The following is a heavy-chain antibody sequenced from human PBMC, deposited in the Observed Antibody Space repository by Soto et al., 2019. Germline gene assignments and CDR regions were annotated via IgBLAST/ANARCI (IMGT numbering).Heavy chain of an antibody. Sequence: PGGSLRLSCAASGFTFSSYAMSWVRQAPGKGLEWVSAISGSGGSTYYADSVKGRFTISRDNSKNTLYLQMNSLRAEDTAVYYCKRGYRGYSYGSSGMDVWGQGTTVTVSS. V-gene: IGHV3-23*01. D-gene: IGHD5-18*01. CDR3: KRGYRGYSYGSSGMDV. J-gene: IGHJ6*02. CDR1: GFTFSSYA. CDR2: ISGSGGST.